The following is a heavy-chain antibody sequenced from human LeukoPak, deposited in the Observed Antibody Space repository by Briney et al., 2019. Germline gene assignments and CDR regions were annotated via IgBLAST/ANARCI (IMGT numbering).Heavy chain of an antibody. D-gene: IGHD3-22*01. J-gene: IGHJ3*02. CDR3: ARFSPRSCYDSSGYYSDAFDI. CDR2: IYYSGST. Sequence: TSETLSLTCTVSGGSVSSGSYYWSWIRQPPGKGLEWIGYIYYSGSTNYNPSLKSRVTISVDTSKNQFSLKLSSVTAADTAVYYCARFSPRSCYDSSGYYSDAFDIWGQGTMVTVSS. CDR1: GGSVSSGSYY. V-gene: IGHV4-61*01.